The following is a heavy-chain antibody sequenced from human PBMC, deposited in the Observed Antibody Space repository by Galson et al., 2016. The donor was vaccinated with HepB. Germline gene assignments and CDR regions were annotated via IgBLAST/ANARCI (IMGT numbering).Heavy chain of an antibody. D-gene: IGHD3-22*01. CDR1: GFTFSSYW. Sequence: SLRLSCAASGFTFSSYWMSWVRLAPGKGLEWVANINQDGSEKYYVDSVKGRFTISRDNAKNSLYLQMNSLRAEDTAVYYCASAYYDSSGYWAPFDIWGQGTMVTVSS. CDR3: ASAYYDSSGYWAPFDI. CDR2: INQDGSEK. V-gene: IGHV3-7*01. J-gene: IGHJ3*02.